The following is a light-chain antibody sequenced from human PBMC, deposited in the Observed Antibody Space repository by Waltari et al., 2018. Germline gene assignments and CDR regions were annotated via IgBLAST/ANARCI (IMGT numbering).Light chain of an antibody. J-gene: IGLJ1*01. CDR1: SRDVGGYYY. CDR3: TSYTSSHGLV. V-gene: IGLV2-14*03. CDR2: DVS. Sequence: QSALTQPASVSGSPGQSITISCTGTSRDVGGYYYLSWYQQHPGKAPKVVIFDVSYRPSGVSNRFSASKASNTASLTISGLQAEDEADYYCTSYTSSHGLVFGTGTKVTVL.